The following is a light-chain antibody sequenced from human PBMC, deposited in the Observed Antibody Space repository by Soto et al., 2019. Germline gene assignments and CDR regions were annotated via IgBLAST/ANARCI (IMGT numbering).Light chain of an antibody. Sequence: QSALTQPASVSGSPGQSITISCTGTSSDVGGYNYVSWYQQHPGKAPKLMIYEVSNRPSGVSNRFSGSKSGNTASLIISGLQAEEEVDYYCSSYTSSSTLVFGTGTKVTVL. J-gene: IGLJ1*01. CDR2: EVS. V-gene: IGLV2-14*01. CDR1: SSDVGGYNY. CDR3: SSYTSSSTLV.